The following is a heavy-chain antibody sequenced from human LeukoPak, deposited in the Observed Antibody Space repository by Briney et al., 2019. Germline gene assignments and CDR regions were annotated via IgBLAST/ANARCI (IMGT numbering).Heavy chain of an antibody. J-gene: IGHJ4*02. D-gene: IGHD2-2*01. CDR1: GYTCTSYG. V-gene: IGHV1-18*01. CDR3: ARDPGFVVVPAAMGGDY. CDR2: ISAYNGNT. Sequence: ASVKVSCKASGYTCTSYGISWVRQAPGQGLEWMGWISAYNGNTNYAQKLQGRVTMTTDTSTSTAYMELRSLRSDDTAVYYCARDPGFVVVPAAMGGDYWGQGTLVTVSS.